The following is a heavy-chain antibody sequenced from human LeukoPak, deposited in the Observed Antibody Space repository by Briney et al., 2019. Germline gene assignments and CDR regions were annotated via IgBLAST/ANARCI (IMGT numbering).Heavy chain of an antibody. D-gene: IGHD4-17*01. J-gene: IGHJ5*02. Sequence: SETLSLTCAVYGGSFSGYYWSWIRQPPGKGLEWIGEINHSGSTNYNPSLQSRVTISVDTSKNQFSLKLSSVTAADTAVYYCARARTTVGSFDPWGQGTLVTVSS. CDR3: ARARTTVGSFDP. CDR2: INHSGST. V-gene: IGHV4-34*01. CDR1: GGSFSGYY.